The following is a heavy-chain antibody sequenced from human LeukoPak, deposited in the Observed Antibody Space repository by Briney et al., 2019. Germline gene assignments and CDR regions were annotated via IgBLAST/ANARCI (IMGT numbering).Heavy chain of an antibody. Sequence: GSLRLSRAASGFTFSSYAMHWVRQAPGKGLEWVAVISYDGSNKYYADSVKGRFTISRDNSKNTLYLQMNSLRAEDTAVYYCARDDYSSSSLYFDYWGQGTLVTVSS. CDR2: ISYDGSNK. J-gene: IGHJ4*02. D-gene: IGHD6-6*01. CDR3: ARDDYSSSSLYFDY. CDR1: GFTFSSYA. V-gene: IGHV3-30-3*01.